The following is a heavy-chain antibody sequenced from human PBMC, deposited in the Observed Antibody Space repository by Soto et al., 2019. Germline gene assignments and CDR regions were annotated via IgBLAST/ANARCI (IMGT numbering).Heavy chain of an antibody. J-gene: IGHJ6*02. V-gene: IGHV3-30*18. CDR3: AKGPASSGWYVHYYYGMDV. Sequence: QVQLVESGGGVVQPGRSLRLSCAASGFTFSSYGMHWVRQAPGKGLEWVAVISYDGSNKYYADSVKGRFTISRDNSKNTLYLQMNSLRAEDTAVYYCAKGPASSGWYVHYYYGMDVWGQGTTVTVSS. CDR2: ISYDGSNK. CDR1: GFTFSSYG. D-gene: IGHD6-19*01.